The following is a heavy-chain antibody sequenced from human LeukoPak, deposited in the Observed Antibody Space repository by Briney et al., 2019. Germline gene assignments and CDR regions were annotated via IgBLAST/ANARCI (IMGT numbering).Heavy chain of an antibody. Sequence: PGGSLRLSCAASGFTFSSYGMHWVRQAPGKGLEWVAVISYDGSNKYYADSVKGRFTISRDNSKNTLYLQMNSLRAEDTAVYYCAKLPTYSSSSDYWGQGTLVTVSS. CDR1: GFTFSSYG. CDR2: ISYDGSNK. J-gene: IGHJ4*02. V-gene: IGHV3-30*18. CDR3: AKLPTYSSSSDY. D-gene: IGHD6-6*01.